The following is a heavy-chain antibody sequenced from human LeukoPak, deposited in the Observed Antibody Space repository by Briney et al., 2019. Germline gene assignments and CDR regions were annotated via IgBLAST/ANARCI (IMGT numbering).Heavy chain of an antibody. CDR1: GGSISSYY. CDR3: AREANYYGSGSYFEGTFDY. D-gene: IGHD3-10*01. CDR2: IYHSGST. V-gene: IGHV4-59*13. J-gene: IGHJ4*02. Sequence: SETLSLTCSVSGGSISSYYWSWIRQPPGKGLEWIGYIYHSGSTNYHPSLKSRVTISVDTSKNEFSLKLTSVTAADTAVYYCAREANYYGSGSYFEGTFDYWGQGSLVTVSS.